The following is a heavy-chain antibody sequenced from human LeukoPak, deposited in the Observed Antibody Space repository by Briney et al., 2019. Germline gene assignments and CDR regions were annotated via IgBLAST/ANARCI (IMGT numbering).Heavy chain of an antibody. CDR1: GFAFNSYT. Sequence: PGGSLRLSCEASGFAFNSYTITWVRPAPGKGLESVSSITSRSSHIYIADSVKGRFTISRDNAKNSLFLQMSSLRVEDTAVYYCARVAQGATTENYFYYYMDVWGKGTTVTVSS. D-gene: IGHD4-11*01. J-gene: IGHJ6*03. CDR3: ARVAQGATTENYFYYYMDV. CDR2: ITSRSSHI. V-gene: IGHV3-21*01.